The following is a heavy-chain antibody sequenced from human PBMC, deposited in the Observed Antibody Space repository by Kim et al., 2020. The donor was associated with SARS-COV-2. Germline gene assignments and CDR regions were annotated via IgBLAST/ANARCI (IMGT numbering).Heavy chain of an antibody. J-gene: IGHJ3*02. CDR3: AKSLGYCSSTRCLGAFDI. V-gene: IGHV4-59*01. D-gene: IGHD2-2*01. Sequence: KSRVTISVDTSKNQFSLRLSSVTAADTAVYYCAKSLGYCSSTRCLGAFDIWGQGTMVTVSS.